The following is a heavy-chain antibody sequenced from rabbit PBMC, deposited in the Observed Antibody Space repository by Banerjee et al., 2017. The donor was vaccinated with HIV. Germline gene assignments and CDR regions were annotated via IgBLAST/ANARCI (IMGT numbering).Heavy chain of an antibody. J-gene: IGHJ4*01. Sequence: QEQLEESGGDLVKPEGSLTLTCTASGFSFSSSYWICWVRQAPGKGLEWIACIYAGSSGSTYYASWAKGRFTISKTSSTTVTLQMTSLTAADTATYFCARGVVVTPYYFNLWGPGTLVTVS. V-gene: IGHV1S45*01. CDR1: GFSFSSSYW. CDR3: ARGVVVTPYYFNL. CDR2: IYAGSSGST. D-gene: IGHD8-1*01.